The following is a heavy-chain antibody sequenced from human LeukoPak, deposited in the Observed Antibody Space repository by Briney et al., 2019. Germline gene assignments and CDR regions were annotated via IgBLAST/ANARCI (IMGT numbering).Heavy chain of an antibody. CDR3: ARVGNWGSDY. CDR2: IYTSGST. V-gene: IGHV4-61*02. J-gene: IGHJ4*02. D-gene: IGHD7-27*01. CDR1: GVSISSGSYY. Sequence: SETLSLTCTVSGVSISSGSYYWSWIRQPAGKGLEWIGRIYTSGSTNYNPSLKSRVTISVDRSKNQFSLKLSSVTAADTAVYYCARVGNWGSDYWGQGTLVTVSS.